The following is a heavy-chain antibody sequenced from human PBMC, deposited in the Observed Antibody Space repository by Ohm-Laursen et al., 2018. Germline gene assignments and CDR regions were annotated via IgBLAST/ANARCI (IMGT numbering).Heavy chain of an antibody. J-gene: IGHJ5*02. CDR2: IYHSGNT. CDR1: GYSISSGYC. Sequence: TLSLTCTVSGYSISSGYCWGWIRQTPGKGLEWIGSIYHSGNTYYNPSLRGRVTISVDTSKNQFSLKLSSVTAADTAVYYCARHPDYRSDRWFDPWGRGTLVSVSS. V-gene: IGHV4-38-2*02. D-gene: IGHD6-25*01. CDR3: ARHPDYRSDRWFDP.